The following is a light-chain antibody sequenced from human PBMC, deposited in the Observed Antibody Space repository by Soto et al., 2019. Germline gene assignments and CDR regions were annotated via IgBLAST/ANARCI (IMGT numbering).Light chain of an antibody. Sequence: DIVMTQSPDSLALSRGERATINCKSSQSVLYSSNNKNYLAWYRQKPGQPPKLLIYWASTRESGVPDRFSGSGSGTDFTLTISSLQAEDVAVYYCQQYYSIPWTFGQGTKVEIK. CDR1: QSVLYSSNNKNY. CDR2: WAS. J-gene: IGKJ1*01. V-gene: IGKV4-1*01. CDR3: QQYYSIPWT.